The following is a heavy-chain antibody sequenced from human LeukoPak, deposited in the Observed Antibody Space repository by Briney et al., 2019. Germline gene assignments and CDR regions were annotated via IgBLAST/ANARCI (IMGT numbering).Heavy chain of an antibody. CDR2: INHSGST. D-gene: IGHD3-3*01. V-gene: IGHV4-34*01. CDR3: ARGSRHYDFWSGYSRPNWFDP. CDR1: GGSFSGYY. Sequence: ASETLSLTCAVYGGSFSGYYWSWIRQPPGKGLEWIGEINHSGSTNYNPSLKSRVTISVDMSKNQFSLKLSSVTAADTAVYYCARGSRHYDFWSGYSRPNWFDPWGQGTLVTVSS. J-gene: IGHJ5*02.